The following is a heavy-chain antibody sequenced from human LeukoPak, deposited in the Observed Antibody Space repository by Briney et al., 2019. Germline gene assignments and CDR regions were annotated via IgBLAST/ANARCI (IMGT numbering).Heavy chain of an antibody. CDR3: ANVRYGY. V-gene: IGHV3-23*01. D-gene: IGHD1-1*01. CDR2: VTGSGGTT. Sequence: PGGPLTLSCAASGFTLSSYAMSWVRQAPGKGLEWVSTVTGSGGTTYYADSVKGRFTISRDNSKNTLYLQMNSLRDEDTAVYYCANVRYGYWGQGTLVTVSS. CDR1: GFTLSSYA. J-gene: IGHJ4*02.